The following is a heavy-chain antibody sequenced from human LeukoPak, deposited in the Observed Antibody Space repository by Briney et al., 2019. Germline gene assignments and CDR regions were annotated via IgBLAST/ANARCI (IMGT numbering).Heavy chain of an antibody. CDR2: INPNSGGT. D-gene: IGHD6-25*01. V-gene: IGHV1-2*02. CDR3: ARESGGLGMDV. CDR1: GYTFTGYF. Sequence: GASVKVSCKASGYTFTGYFMHWVRQAPGQGLEWMGWINPNSGGTNYAQKFQGRVTMTRDTSFGTAYMELSRLRSDDTAVYYCARESGGLGMDVWGQGTTVTVSS. J-gene: IGHJ6*02.